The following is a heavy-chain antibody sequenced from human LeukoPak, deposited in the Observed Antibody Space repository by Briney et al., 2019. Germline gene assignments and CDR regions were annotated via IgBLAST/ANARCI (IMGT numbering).Heavy chain of an antibody. CDR2: ISYDGSNK. V-gene: IGHV3-30*18. Sequence: GGSLRLSCAASGFTFSSYGMHWVRQAPGKGLEWVAVISYDGSNKYYADSVKGRFTISRDNSKNTLYLQMNSLRAEDTAAYYCAKDLAEGDFWSAESLGFDYWGQGTLVTVSS. J-gene: IGHJ4*02. CDR3: AKDLAEGDFWSAESLGFDY. CDR1: GFTFSSYG. D-gene: IGHD3-3*01.